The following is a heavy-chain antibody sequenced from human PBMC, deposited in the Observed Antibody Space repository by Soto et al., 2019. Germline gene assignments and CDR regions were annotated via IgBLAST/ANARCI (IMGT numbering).Heavy chain of an antibody. D-gene: IGHD3-22*01. Sequence: ASVKVSCKASGYTFTTYGRSWVRQAPGQGLDWMGWISTYNGNTKYAERLQGRVTMTTDTTTSTAYMELRSLRSDDTAVYYCARGPTDYYDNSGNYFLDYWGQGTLVTVSS. CDR2: ISTYNGNT. J-gene: IGHJ4*02. CDR1: GYTFTTYG. V-gene: IGHV1-18*01. CDR3: ARGPTDYYDNSGNYFLDY.